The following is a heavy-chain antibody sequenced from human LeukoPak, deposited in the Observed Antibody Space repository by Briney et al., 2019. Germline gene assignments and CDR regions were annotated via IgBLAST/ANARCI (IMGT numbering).Heavy chain of an antibody. CDR3: ARDPIAAADGAYSFGMNV. V-gene: IGHV3-30*03. CDR2: ISYDGNNK. D-gene: IGHD6-13*01. Sequence: GGSLRLSCAASGFTFSSYGMHWVRQAPGKGLEWVAVISYDGNNKFSADSVKGRFTVSRDNSKNTVDLQLNSLRAEDTAVYYCARDPIAAADGAYSFGMNVWGQGTTVTVSS. CDR1: GFTFSSYG. J-gene: IGHJ6*02.